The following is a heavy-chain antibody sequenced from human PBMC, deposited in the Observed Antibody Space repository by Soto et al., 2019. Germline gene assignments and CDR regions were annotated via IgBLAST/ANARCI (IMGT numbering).Heavy chain of an antibody. J-gene: IGHJ4*02. CDR1: GLTFNSYA. Sequence: GGSLRLSCAASGLTFNSYAMSWVRQAPGKGLEWVSGISGSGGSTHYADSVKGRFTISRDDSKNTLYLQMNSLRAEDTAVYYCARRNGYYDSSGYSTDYFDYWGQGTLVTVSS. CDR2: ISGSGGST. CDR3: ARRNGYYDSSGYSTDYFDY. V-gene: IGHV3-23*01. D-gene: IGHD3-22*01.